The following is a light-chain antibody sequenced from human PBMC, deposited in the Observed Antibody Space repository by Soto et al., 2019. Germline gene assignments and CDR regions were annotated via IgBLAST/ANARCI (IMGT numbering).Light chain of an antibody. Sequence: EIIMTQSPATLSVSPGEGATLSCRASQGIGSTLVWYQHKPGQTPRLLIYGASSRATGIPDRFSGSGSGTDFTLTISRLEPEDFAVFYCQQYGSSITFGQGTRLEIK. J-gene: IGKJ5*01. V-gene: IGKV3-20*01. CDR1: QGIGST. CDR2: GAS. CDR3: QQYGSSIT.